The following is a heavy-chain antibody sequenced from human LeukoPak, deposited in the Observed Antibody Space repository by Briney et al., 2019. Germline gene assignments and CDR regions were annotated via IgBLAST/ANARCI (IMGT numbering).Heavy chain of an antibody. V-gene: IGHV1-24*01. J-gene: IGHJ6*02. Sequence: ASVKVSCKVSGYTLTELSMHWVRQAPGKGLEWMGGFDPEDGETIYAQKFQGRVTMTEDTSTDTAYMELSRLRSEDTAVYYCATEPAFRPLRFLDVWGQGTTVTVSS. CDR2: FDPEDGET. CDR3: ATEPAFRPLRFLDV. CDR1: GYTLTELS. D-gene: IGHD3-3*01.